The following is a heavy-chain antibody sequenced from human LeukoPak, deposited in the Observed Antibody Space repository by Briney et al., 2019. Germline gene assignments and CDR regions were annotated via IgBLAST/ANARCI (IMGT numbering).Heavy chain of an antibody. CDR3: ARVGIPSYHYYMDV. J-gene: IGHJ6*03. D-gene: IGHD2-2*02. CDR2: INPNSGGT. V-gene: IGHV1-2*02. CDR1: GYTFTGYY. Sequence: ASVKVSCKASGYTFTGYYMHWVRQAPGQGLEWMGWINPNSGGTNYAQKFQGRVTMTRDTSISTAYMELSRLRSDDTAVYYCARVGIPSYHYYMDVWGKGTTVTVSS.